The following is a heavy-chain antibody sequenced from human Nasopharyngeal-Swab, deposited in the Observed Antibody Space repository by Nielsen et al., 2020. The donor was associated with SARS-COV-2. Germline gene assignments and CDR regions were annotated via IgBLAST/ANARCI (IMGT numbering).Heavy chain of an antibody. CDR3: ARAGALTMVRGLHRANEYGMDV. Sequence: GSLRLSCTVSGGSISSSSYYWGWIRQPPGKGLEWIGSIYYSGSTYYNPSLKSRVTISVDTSKNQFSLKLSSVTAADTAVYYCARAGALTMVRGLHRANEYGMDVWGQGTTVTVSS. V-gene: IGHV4-39*01. CDR2: IYYSGST. J-gene: IGHJ6*02. CDR1: GGSISSSSYY. D-gene: IGHD3-10*01.